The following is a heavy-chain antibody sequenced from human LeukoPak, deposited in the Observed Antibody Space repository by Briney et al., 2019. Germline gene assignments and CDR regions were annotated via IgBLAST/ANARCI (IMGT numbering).Heavy chain of an antibody. CDR2: IYSGGST. Sequence: GGSLRLSCAASGFTVSSNYMSWVRQAPGKGLELVSIIYSGGSTYYADSVKGRFTISRDNSKNTLYLQMNSLRAEDTAMYYCARTHTIFGVVTYFDYWGQGTLVTVSS. D-gene: IGHD3-3*01. CDR3: ARTHTIFGVVTYFDY. J-gene: IGHJ4*02. CDR1: GFTVSSNY. V-gene: IGHV3-66*02.